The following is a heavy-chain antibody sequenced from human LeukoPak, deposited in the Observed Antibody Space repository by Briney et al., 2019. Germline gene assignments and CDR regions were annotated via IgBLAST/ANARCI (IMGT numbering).Heavy chain of an antibody. V-gene: IGHV3-15*01. D-gene: IGHD7-27*01. Sequence: NPGGSLRLSCAASGFTFSDAWMSWVRQAPGKGLEWVGRIKSKIDGGTTDYAAPVKGRFTISRDDSENTLYLRMNSLKTEDTAVYYCTTGTGEKYWGQGTLVTVSS. CDR3: TTGTGEKY. CDR1: GFTFSDAW. J-gene: IGHJ4*02. CDR2: IKSKIDGGTT.